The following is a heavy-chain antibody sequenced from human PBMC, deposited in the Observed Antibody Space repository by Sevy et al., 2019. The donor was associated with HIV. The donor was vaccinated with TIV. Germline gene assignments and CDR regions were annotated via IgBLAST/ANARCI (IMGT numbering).Heavy chain of an antibody. CDR1: GYTLTKLS. J-gene: IGHJ3*02. Sequence: ATVKVSCKVSGYTLTKLSMHWVRQAPGKGLEWMGGFDPEAGETIYAEKFQGRVTMTEDTSTDTAYMERSSLRSEDPDMYYYATPKCVGYDYESLDIWGQGTMLTVSS. CDR3: ATPKCVGYDYESLDI. D-gene: IGHD5-12*01. V-gene: IGHV1-24*01. CDR2: FDPEAGET.